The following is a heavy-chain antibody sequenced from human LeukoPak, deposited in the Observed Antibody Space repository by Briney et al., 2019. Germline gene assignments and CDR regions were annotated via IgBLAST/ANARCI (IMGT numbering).Heavy chain of an antibody. V-gene: IGHV3-30*18. CDR3: GKRVGDGPYPFQY. J-gene: IGHJ4*02. Sequence: PGESLRLSCAASGFTFNNYDMHWGRQAPAKGLEWVAVTSKDGSHNYYADSVRGRFTISRDNSKNTLYLQMSSMRAEDTAVYYCGKRVGDGPYPFQYWGQGTLVTVSS. CDR1: GFTFNNYD. D-gene: IGHD3-16*01. CDR2: TSKDGSHN.